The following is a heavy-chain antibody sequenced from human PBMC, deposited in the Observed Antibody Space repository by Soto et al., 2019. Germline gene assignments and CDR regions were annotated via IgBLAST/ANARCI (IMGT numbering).Heavy chain of an antibody. CDR3: ASIDPIVGAVDY. V-gene: IGHV4-4*02. D-gene: IGHD1-26*01. CDR2: IYHSGST. CDR1: GGSISSSNW. Sequence: ASETLSLTCAVSGGSISSSNWWSCVRQPPGKGLEWIGEIYHSGSTNYNPSLKSRVTISVDKSKNQFSLKLSSVTAADTAVYYRASIDPIVGAVDYWGQGTLVTVSS. J-gene: IGHJ4*02.